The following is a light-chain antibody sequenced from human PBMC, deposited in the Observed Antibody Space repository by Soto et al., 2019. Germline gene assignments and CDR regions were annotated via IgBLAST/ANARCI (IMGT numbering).Light chain of an antibody. CDR1: QSVSSN. V-gene: IGKV3-15*01. J-gene: IGKJ1*01. Sequence: EIVMTQSPATLCVSPGERATLSCRASQSVSSNLAWYQQKPGQAPRLLIYGASTRAADIPARFSGSGSGTEFTLTINSLQSEDFAVYYCQEYNNWPPWTFGQGTKVDIK. CDR2: GAS. CDR3: QEYNNWPPWT.